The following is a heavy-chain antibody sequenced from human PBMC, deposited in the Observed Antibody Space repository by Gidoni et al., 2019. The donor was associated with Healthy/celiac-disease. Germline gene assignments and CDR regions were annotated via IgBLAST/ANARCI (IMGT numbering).Heavy chain of an antibody. CDR2: ISYDGSNK. CDR3: AKAQAFDI. V-gene: IGHV3-30*18. CDR1: GFTVSSYG. Sequence: QVQLVESGGGVVQHGRSLRLSCSASGFTVSSYGMHWVRQAPGKGLEWVAVISYDGSNKYYADSVKGRFTISRDNSKNTLYLQMNSLRAEDTAVYYCAKAQAFDIWGQGTMVTVSS. J-gene: IGHJ3*02.